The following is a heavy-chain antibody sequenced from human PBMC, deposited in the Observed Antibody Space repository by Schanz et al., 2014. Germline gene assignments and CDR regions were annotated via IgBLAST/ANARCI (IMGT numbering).Heavy chain of an antibody. Sequence: VQLVESGGGLIQPGGSLRLSCAVSGFTVNTNYMSWVRQAPGKGLEWVSYISSVGISKYYADPVKGRFTISRDSAKNSLYLQMNSLRAEDTAVYYCAVLGGFGELPLDYRGQGTLVTVSS. D-gene: IGHD3-10*01. CDR3: AVLGGFGELPLDY. CDR2: ISSVGISK. J-gene: IGHJ4*02. V-gene: IGHV3-11*04. CDR1: GFTVNTNY.